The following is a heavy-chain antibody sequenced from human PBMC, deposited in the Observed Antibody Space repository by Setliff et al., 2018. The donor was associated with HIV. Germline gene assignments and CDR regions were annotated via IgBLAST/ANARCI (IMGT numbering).Heavy chain of an antibody. V-gene: IGHV4-4*07. Sequence: SETLSLTCTVSGGSISSYYWNWIRQPAGKGLEWIGRIYTSGSTNYNPSLKSRVTISVDTSKNQFSLKLSSVTAADTAVYYCARVSSTYWYSIFRNYYHMDVWGKGTTVTVSS. D-gene: IGHD2-8*02. CDR1: GGSISSYY. CDR2: IYTSGST. CDR3: ARVSSTYWYSIFRNYYHMDV. J-gene: IGHJ6*03.